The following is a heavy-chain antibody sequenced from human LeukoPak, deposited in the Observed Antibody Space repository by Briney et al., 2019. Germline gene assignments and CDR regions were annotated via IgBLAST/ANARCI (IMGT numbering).Heavy chain of an antibody. Sequence: ASVKVSCKASGYTFTGYYMHWVRQAPGQGLEWMGRINPNSGGTNYAQKFQGRVTMTRDTSISTAYMELSRLRSDDTAVYYCARDQEYDILTGYTKPTTYFDYWGQGTLVTVSS. CDR2: INPNSGGT. CDR3: ARDQEYDILTGYTKPTTYFDY. V-gene: IGHV1-2*06. CDR1: GYTFTGYY. J-gene: IGHJ4*02. D-gene: IGHD3-9*01.